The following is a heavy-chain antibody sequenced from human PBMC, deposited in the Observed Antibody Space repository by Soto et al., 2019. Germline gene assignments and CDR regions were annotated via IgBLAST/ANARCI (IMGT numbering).Heavy chain of an antibody. CDR1: GFSLSNARMG. V-gene: IGHV2-26*01. CDR3: ARITVGATYYFDY. CDR2: IFSNDEK. J-gene: IGHJ4*02. Sequence: QVTLKESGPVLVKPTETLTLTCTVSGFSLSNARMGVSWIRQPPGQALEWLAHIFSNDEKSYSTSLKSRLTISKDTSKSQVVLTMTNMDPVDTATYYCARITVGATYYFDYWGQGTLVTVSS. D-gene: IGHD1-26*01.